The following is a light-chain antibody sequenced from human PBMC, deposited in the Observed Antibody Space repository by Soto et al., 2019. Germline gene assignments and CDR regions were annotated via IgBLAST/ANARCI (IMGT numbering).Light chain of an antibody. CDR1: QGISSY. CDR2: AAS. V-gene: IGKV1-9*01. Sequence: DIQLTQSPSSLSASVGDRVTITRRASQGISSYLAWYQQKPGKAPKLLIYAASTLQSGVPSRFSGSGSGTEFTLTISSLQPEDFATYYCQQLNSYPRTFGQGTKLEIK. J-gene: IGKJ2*01. CDR3: QQLNSYPRT.